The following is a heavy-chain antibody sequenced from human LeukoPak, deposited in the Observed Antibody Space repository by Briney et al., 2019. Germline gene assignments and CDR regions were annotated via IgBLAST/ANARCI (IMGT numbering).Heavy chain of an antibody. CDR3: AKDAQRGFDYSNSLDK. D-gene: IGHD4-11*01. Sequence: GGSLRLSCATSGFTFSHYGMPWVRQAPGKGLEWVAVIWSDGTNRYYGDPVKGRFTISRDNFQRTVFLQMDSLRAEDTAVYYCAKDAQRGFDYSNSLDKWGQGTLVTVSS. CDR2: IWSDGTNR. V-gene: IGHV3-33*06. J-gene: IGHJ4*02. CDR1: GFTFSHYG.